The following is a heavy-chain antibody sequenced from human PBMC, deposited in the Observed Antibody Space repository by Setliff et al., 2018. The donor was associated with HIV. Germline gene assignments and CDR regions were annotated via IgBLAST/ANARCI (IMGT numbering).Heavy chain of an antibody. J-gene: IGHJ3*02. CDR3: ARAEGRAVAGLRDAFNI. Sequence: ASVKVSCKASGYTFTSYGISWVRQAPGQGLEWMGWTSAYNGNTNYAQKLQGRVTMTTDTSTSTAYMELRSLRSDDTAVYYCARAEGRAVAGLRDAFNIGGQGTMVTVSS. CDR2: TSAYNGNT. V-gene: IGHV1-18*01. CDR1: GYTFTSYG. D-gene: IGHD6-19*01.